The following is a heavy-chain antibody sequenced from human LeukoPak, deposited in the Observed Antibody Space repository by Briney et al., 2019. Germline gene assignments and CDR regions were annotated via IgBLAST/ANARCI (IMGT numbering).Heavy chain of an antibody. CDR2: ISGSGGST. Sequence: PGGSLRLSCAASGFTFSSYAMCWVRQAPGKGLEWVSAISGSGGSTYYADSVKGRFTISRDNSKNTLYLQMNSLRAEDTAVYYCAREPTCSGGSCYYFDYWGQGTLVTVSS. CDR1: GFTFSSYA. CDR3: AREPTCSGGSCYYFDY. D-gene: IGHD2-15*01. J-gene: IGHJ4*02. V-gene: IGHV3-23*01.